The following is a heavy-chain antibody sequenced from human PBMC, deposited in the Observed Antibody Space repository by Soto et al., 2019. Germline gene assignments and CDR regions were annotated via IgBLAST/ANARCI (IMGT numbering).Heavy chain of an antibody. CDR3: ARGGVRGTTSRGQVYN. CDR1: GFTFSDYY. Sequence: QVQVVESGGGLVKPGGSLRLSCAASGFTFSDYYMTWIRQAPGKGLEWVSYIGTSSDYTNYADSVKGRFTISRDNAKNSLYLQMTSLRAEDTAVYYCARGGVRGTTSRGQVYNWGQGTLVTVSS. D-gene: IGHD1-7*01. J-gene: IGHJ4*02. CDR2: IGTSSDYT. V-gene: IGHV3-11*06.